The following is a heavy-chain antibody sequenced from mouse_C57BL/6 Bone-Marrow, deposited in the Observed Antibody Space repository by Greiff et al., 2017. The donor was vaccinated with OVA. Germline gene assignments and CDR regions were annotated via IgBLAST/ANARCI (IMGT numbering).Heavy chain of an antibody. J-gene: IGHJ3*01. CDR3: ATGQLRLRTWFAY. CDR1: GYTFTSYW. D-gene: IGHD3-2*02. V-gene: IGHV1-7*01. CDR2: INPSSGYT. Sequence: QVQLKESGAELAKPGASVKLSCKASGYTFTSYWMHWVKQRPGQGLEWIGYINPSSGYTKYNQKFKDKATLTADKSSSTAYMQLSSLTYEDSAVYYCATGQLRLRTWFAYWGQGTLVTVSA.